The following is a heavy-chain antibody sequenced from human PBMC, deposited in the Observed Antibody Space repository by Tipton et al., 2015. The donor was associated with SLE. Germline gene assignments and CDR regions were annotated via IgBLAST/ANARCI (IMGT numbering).Heavy chain of an antibody. CDR2: IIGGGGGT. V-gene: IGHV3-23*01. CDR3: ARVDTWKSGDAFDL. Sequence: GSLRLSCAASGFTISPYAMSWVRQAPGKGLECVSIIGGGGGTYYADSVKGRFTISRDNSKNTVSLQMTSLRADDRATYYCARVDTWKSGDAFDLWGQGTVVTVSS. D-gene: IGHD1-1*01. J-gene: IGHJ3*01. CDR1: GFTISPYA.